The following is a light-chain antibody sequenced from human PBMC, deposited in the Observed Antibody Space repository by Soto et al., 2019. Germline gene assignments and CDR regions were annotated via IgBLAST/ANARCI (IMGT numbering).Light chain of an antibody. CDR2: DAS. Sequence: DIQMTQSPSTLSASVGARVTITCRASQSISSWLAWYQQKPGKAPKLLIYDASNLESGVPSRFSGSGSGTEFTLTLSTLQPDDFATYYCQQYSSYWTFGQGTKVEIK. CDR3: QQYSSYWT. J-gene: IGKJ1*01. CDR1: QSISSW. V-gene: IGKV1-5*01.